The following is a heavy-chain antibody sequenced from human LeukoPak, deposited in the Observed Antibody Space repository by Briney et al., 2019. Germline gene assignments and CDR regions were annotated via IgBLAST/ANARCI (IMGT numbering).Heavy chain of an antibody. J-gene: IGHJ4*02. Sequence: GGSLRLSCAASGFTFSSYGMHWVRQAPGKGLEWVSVIYSGGSTYYADSVKGRFTISRDNSKNTLYLQMNSLRAEDTAVYYCARSGRDGYNAFDYWGQGTLVTVSS. D-gene: IGHD5-24*01. CDR1: GFTFSSYG. CDR2: IYSGGST. CDR3: ARSGRDGYNAFDY. V-gene: IGHV3-53*01.